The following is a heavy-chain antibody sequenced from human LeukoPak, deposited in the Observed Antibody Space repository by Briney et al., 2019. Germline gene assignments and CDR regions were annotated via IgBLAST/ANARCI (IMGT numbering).Heavy chain of an antibody. CDR2: ISFDGKNK. CDR1: GLNFSTYA. V-gene: IGHV3-30*04. CDR3: AKDRCSNGVGCYYYYMDV. J-gene: IGHJ6*03. Sequence: GGSLRLSCAASGLNFSTYALHWLRQAPGKGLEWVAVISFDGKNKYYADSVRGRFTLSRDNSKNTVYLQIDSLRHEDTALYYCAKDRCSNGVGCYYYYMDVWGKGTTVTISS. D-gene: IGHD2-8*01.